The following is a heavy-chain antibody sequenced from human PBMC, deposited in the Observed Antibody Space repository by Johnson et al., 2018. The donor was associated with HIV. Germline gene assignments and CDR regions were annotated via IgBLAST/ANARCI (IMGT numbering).Heavy chain of an antibody. CDR3: AKVHIPARWSAAFDI. CDR1: GFTFSSYA. Sequence: VQVVESGGGVVQPGRSLRLSCAASGFTFSSYAMNWVRQAPGKGLEWVTVISFDGSNKYYADSVKGRFTIFRDNSKNTLYLQMSSLRTEDTAVYYCAKVHIPARWSAAFDIWGRGTLVTVSS. J-gene: IGHJ3*02. D-gene: IGHD6-6*01. CDR2: ISFDGSNK. V-gene: IGHV3-30*04.